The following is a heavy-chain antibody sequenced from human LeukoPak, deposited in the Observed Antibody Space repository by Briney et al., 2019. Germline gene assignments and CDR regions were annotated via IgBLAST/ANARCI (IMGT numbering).Heavy chain of an antibody. CDR2: IYTSGST. J-gene: IGHJ3*02. V-gene: IGHV4-61*02. D-gene: IGHD2-2*01. Sequence: PSQTLSLTCTVSGGSISSGSYYWSWIRQPAGKGLDWIGRIYTSGSTNYNPSLKSRVTISVDTSKNQFSLKLSSVTAADTAVYYCARGLYCSSTSCYYNDAFDIWGQGTMVTVSS. CDR3: ARGLYCSSTSCYYNDAFDI. CDR1: GGSISSGSYY.